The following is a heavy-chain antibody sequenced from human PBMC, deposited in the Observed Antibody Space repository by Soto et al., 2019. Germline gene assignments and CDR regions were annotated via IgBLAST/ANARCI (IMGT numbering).Heavy chain of an antibody. J-gene: IGHJ4*02. CDR3: ARSGYYYDSSGYGGTFDY. Sequence: SVKVSCKASGGTFSSYAISWVRQAPGQGLEWMGGIIPIFGTANYAQKFQGRVTITADESTSTAYMELSSLRSEDTAVYYCARSGYYYDSSGYGGTFDYWGQGTLVTVSS. D-gene: IGHD3-22*01. CDR2: IIPIFGTA. CDR1: GGTFSSYA. V-gene: IGHV1-69*13.